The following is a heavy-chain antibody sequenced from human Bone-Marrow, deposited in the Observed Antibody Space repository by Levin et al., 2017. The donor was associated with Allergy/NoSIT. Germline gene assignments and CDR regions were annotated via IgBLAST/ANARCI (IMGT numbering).Heavy chain of an antibody. CDR3: ARNSVVGATHSAFDI. CDR2: ISFTEAYK. Sequence: PGGSLRLSCSASGFTFQTYTMNWVRQAPGKGLEWVSYISFTEAYKHYADSVKGRFTISRDNAKNSVYLQMNSLRAEDTAVYYCARNSVVGATHSAFDIWGPGTVVTVSS. J-gene: IGHJ3*02. V-gene: IGHV3-21*01. CDR1: GFTFQTYT. D-gene: IGHD2-15*01.